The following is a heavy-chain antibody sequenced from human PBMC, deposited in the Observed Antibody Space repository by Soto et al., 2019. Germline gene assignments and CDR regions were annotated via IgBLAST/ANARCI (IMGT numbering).Heavy chain of an antibody. V-gene: IGHV5-51*01. Sequence: ESLKTSFKGSGYSFARHWVAWVRQIPEKGLEWIGTIYPGDSDTKYSPAFRGKVTISADTSVSTAYLQWRSLEATDSAIYYCARYSGSYWHYLDFWGQGTLVTVSS. CDR3: ARYSGSYWHYLDF. CDR1: GYSFARHW. J-gene: IGHJ4*02. CDR2: IYPGDSDT. D-gene: IGHD1-26*01.